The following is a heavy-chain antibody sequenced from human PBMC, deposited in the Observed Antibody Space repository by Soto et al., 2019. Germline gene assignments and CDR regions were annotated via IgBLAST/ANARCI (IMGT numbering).Heavy chain of an antibody. Sequence: SETLSLTCAVYGGSFSGYYWSWIRQPPGKGLEWIGEINHSGSTNYNPSLKSRVTISVDTSKNQFSLKLSSVTAADTAVYYCARGRRLYSSGRPKHFDYWGQGTLVTVSS. D-gene: IGHD6-19*01. CDR2: INHSGST. CDR3: ARGRRLYSSGRPKHFDY. J-gene: IGHJ4*02. CDR1: GGSFSGYY. V-gene: IGHV4-34*01.